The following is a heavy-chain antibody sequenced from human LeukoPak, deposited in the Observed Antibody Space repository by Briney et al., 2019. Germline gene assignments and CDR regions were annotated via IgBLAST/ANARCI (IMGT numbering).Heavy chain of an antibody. D-gene: IGHD2-2*01. J-gene: IGHJ6*03. V-gene: IGHV4-59*01. CDR3: ARVGLDCSSTSCSRYYYYMDV. CDR2: IYYSGNT. CDR1: GGSISSYY. Sequence: SETLSLTCTVSGGSISSYYWSWIRQPPGKGLEWIGYIYYSGNTNYNPSLKSRVTISVDTSKNQFSLKLSSVTAADTAVYYCARVGLDCSSTSCSRYYYYMDVWGKGTTVTISS.